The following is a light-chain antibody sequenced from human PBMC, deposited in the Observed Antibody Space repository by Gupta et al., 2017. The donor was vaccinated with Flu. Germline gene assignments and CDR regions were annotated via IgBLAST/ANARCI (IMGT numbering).Light chain of an antibody. J-gene: IGLJ3*02. V-gene: IGLV2-14*01. CDR3: SSYNSIRNLGM. Sequence: IITTSTGTSVSFFGDDSVSWYQQHPGTAPKLLSFDDSNRPSGFPNRFSGSKSGTTASLRISGLQADDEADYYCSSYNSIRNLGMFGTGTKLTVL. CDR1: SVSFFGDDS. CDR2: DDS.